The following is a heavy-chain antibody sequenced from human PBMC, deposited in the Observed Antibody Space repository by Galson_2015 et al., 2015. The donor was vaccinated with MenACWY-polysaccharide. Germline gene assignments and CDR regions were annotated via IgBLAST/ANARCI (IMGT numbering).Heavy chain of an antibody. Sequence: QSGAEVKKPGESLTISCTGSGYSFISYWIGWVRQMPGKGLEWMGVIFPDDSDTRYSPSFQGQVTISADKSISTAYLQWSSLKASDTAMYYCARPSYSSSWNPFDYWGQGTLVTVSS. CDR1: GYSFISYW. V-gene: IGHV5-51*01. D-gene: IGHD6-13*01. J-gene: IGHJ4*02. CDR2: IFPDDSDT. CDR3: ARPSYSSSWNPFDY.